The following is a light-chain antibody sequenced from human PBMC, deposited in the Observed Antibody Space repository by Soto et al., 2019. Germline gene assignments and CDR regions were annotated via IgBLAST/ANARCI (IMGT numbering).Light chain of an antibody. Sequence: QSALTQPPSASGSPGQSVTISCTGTSSDVGGYNYVSWYQHHPGKAPKLMIYEVSNRPSGVSNRFSGSKSGNTASLTISGLQAEDEADYYCSSYTSSSTVVFGGGTKVTVL. CDR2: EVS. CDR1: SSDVGGYNY. CDR3: SSYTSSSTVV. V-gene: IGLV2-14*01. J-gene: IGLJ2*01.